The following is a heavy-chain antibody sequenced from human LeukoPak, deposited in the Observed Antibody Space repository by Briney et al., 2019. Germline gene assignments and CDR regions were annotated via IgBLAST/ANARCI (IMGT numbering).Heavy chain of an antibody. CDR2: IWHDGSQE. D-gene: IGHD3-3*01. Sequence: PGGSLRLSCAASGFTFSRHGMHWVRQAPGGGLEWVAVIWHDGSQEYFTDSVKGRFTITKDNLRNTLNLQMNSLRSEDTAIYYCGRENSGYYIDYWGQGTLVSVSS. CDR1: GFTFSRHG. V-gene: IGHV3-33*01. CDR3: GRENSGYYIDY. J-gene: IGHJ4*02.